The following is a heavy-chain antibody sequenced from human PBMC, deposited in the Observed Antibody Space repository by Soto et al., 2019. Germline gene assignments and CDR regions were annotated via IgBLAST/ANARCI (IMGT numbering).Heavy chain of an antibody. Sequence: GASVKVSCKASGYTFTGYYMHWVRQAPGQGLEWMGWINPNSGGTNYAQKFQGWVTMTRDTSISTAYMELSRLRSDDTAVYYCATPGGVYCSGGSCFGYWGQATLVTVS. CDR1: GYTFTGYY. V-gene: IGHV1-2*04. D-gene: IGHD2-15*01. CDR2: INPNSGGT. J-gene: IGHJ4*02. CDR3: ATPGGVYCSGGSCFGY.